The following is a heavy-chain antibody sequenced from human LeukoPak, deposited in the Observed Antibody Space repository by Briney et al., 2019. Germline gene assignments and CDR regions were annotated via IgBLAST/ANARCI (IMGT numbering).Heavy chain of an antibody. J-gene: IGHJ5*02. CDR3: ARGGKRSGWYLRWFDP. CDR2: INHSGST. CDR1: GGSFSGYY. D-gene: IGHD6-19*01. V-gene: IGHV4-34*01. Sequence: SETLSLTCAVYGGSFSGYYWSWIRQPPGQGLEWIGEINHSGSTNYNPSLKSRVTISVDTSKNQFSLKLSSVTAADTAVYYCARGGKRSGWYLRWFDPWGQGTLVTVSS.